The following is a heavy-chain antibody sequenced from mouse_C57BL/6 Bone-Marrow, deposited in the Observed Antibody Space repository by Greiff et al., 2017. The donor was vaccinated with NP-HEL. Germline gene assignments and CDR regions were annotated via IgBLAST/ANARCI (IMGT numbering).Heavy chain of an antibody. V-gene: IGHV1-47*01. CDR1: GYTFTTYP. CDR3: ARRGYYGSSSWFAY. Sequence: QVQLKESGAELVKPGASVKMSCKASGYTFTTYPIEWMKQNHGKSLEWIGNFHPYNDDTKYNEKFKGKATLTVEKSSSTVYLELSRLTSDDSAVYYCARRGYYGSSSWFAYWGQGTLVTVSA. CDR2: FHPYNDDT. D-gene: IGHD1-1*01. J-gene: IGHJ3*01.